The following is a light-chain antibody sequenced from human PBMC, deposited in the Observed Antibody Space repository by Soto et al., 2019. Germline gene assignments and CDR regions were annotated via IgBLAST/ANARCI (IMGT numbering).Light chain of an antibody. CDR1: QDISNY. V-gene: IGKV1-33*01. J-gene: IGKJ3*01. Sequence: DIQMTQSPSSLSASVGDRVTITCQASQDISNYLTWYQQKPGKAPKLLIYDASNLETGVPSRFSGSGSGTDFTFTISSLQPEYIATYYCQQYDNLFTFGPGTKVDIK. CDR3: QQYDNLFT. CDR2: DAS.